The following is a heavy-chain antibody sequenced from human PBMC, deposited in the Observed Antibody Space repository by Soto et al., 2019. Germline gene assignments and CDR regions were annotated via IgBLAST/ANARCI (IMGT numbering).Heavy chain of an antibody. CDR1: GFTFSSYS. J-gene: IGHJ4*02. D-gene: IGHD2-21*01. CDR2: MSFDGNSK. CDR3: ARGRSVIDHDDFEY. V-gene: IGHV3-30-3*01. Sequence: QVQLVESGGGVVQPGRSLRLSCAASGFTFSSYSMHWVRQAPGKGLEWVAAMSFDGNSKYFADSVKGRFTISRDNSKNTLSLQMNSLGAYDSAVYYCARGRSVIDHDDFEYWGQGTLVTVSS.